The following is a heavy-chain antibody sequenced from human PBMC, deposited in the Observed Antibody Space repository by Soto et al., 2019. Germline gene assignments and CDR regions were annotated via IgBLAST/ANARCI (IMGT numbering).Heavy chain of an antibody. CDR1: GYTFTSYA. V-gene: IGHV1-3*01. Sequence: ASVKVSCKASGYTFTSYAMHWVRQAPGQRLEWMGGINAGNGNTNYAQKFQGRVTMTRDTSTSTVYMELSSLRSEDTAVYYCARVPEGSDLELDYWGQGTLVTVSS. CDR3: ARVPEGSDLELDY. J-gene: IGHJ4*02. D-gene: IGHD3-10*01. CDR2: INAGNGNT.